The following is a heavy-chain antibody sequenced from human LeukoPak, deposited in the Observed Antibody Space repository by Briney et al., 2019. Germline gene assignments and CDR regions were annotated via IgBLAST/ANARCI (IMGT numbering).Heavy chain of an antibody. J-gene: IGHJ3*02. D-gene: IGHD6-13*01. Sequence: GGSLRLSCAASGFTLSSYCMTWVRQAPGKGLEWVANIKQDGSEKNYVDSVKGRFTISRDNAKNSLYLQMNSLRAEDTAVYYCARDDGGFSSIWYDALDIWGQGTMVTVSS. CDR2: IKQDGSEK. CDR1: GFTLSSYC. V-gene: IGHV3-7*01. CDR3: ARDDGGFSSIWYDALDI.